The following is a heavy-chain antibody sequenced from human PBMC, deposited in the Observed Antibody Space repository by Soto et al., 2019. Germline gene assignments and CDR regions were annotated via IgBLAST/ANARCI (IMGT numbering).Heavy chain of an antibody. J-gene: IGHJ6*02. CDR2: IKQDGSEK. CDR3: AREMDIVSRYYPHYFYGMDV. Sequence: PGGSLRLSCAASGFTFGNYWMSWVRQAPGRGLEWVANIKQDGSEKYYVDSVRGRFTISRDNAENSLYLQMNSLRGEDTAVYYCAREMDIVSRYYPHYFYGMDVWGQGTTVTVSS. D-gene: IGHD3-9*01. V-gene: IGHV3-7*03. CDR1: GFTFGNYW.